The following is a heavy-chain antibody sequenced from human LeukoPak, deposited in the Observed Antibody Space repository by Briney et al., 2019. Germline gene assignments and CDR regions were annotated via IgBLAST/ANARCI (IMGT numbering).Heavy chain of an antibody. CDR1: GFTFSSYW. J-gene: IGHJ4*02. Sequence: GGSLRLSCAASGFTFSSYWMHWVRQAPGKGLVWVSRINSDGSSTSYADSVKGRFTISRDNAKNTLYLQMNSLRAEDTALYYCASSVGATSSPFDYWGQGTLVTVSS. CDR2: INSDGSST. CDR3: ASSVGATSSPFDY. V-gene: IGHV3-74*01. D-gene: IGHD1-26*01.